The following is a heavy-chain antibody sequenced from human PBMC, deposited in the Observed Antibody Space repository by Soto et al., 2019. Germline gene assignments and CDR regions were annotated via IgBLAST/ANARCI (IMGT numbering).Heavy chain of an antibody. CDR3: ARVGYCSSTSCYEYYYYGMDV. CDR1: GYTFTSYG. D-gene: IGHD2-2*01. V-gene: IGHV1-18*01. J-gene: IGHJ6*02. Sequence: QVQLVQSGAEVKKPGASVKVSCKASGYTFTSYGISWVRQAPGQGLEWMGWISAYNGNTNYAQKLQGRVTMTTDTSTSTAYRELRSLRSDDTAVYYCARVGYCSSTSCYEYYYYGMDVWGQGTTVTVSS. CDR2: ISAYNGNT.